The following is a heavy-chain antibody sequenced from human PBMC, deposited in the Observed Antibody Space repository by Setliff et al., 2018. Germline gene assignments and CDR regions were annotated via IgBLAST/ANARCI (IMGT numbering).Heavy chain of an antibody. CDR2: ISGFTGDT. CDR1: GFMFSTYG. CDR3: ARSSAPSVVLAADFDY. D-gene: IGHD6-19*01. V-gene: IGHV1-18*01. J-gene: IGHJ4*02. Sequence: ASVKVSCKTSGFMFSTYGLSWVRQAPGQGPEWIGCISGFTGDTKYAPKFQDRVILTIDESSTTAHMELRSLTSGDTAFYYCARSSAPSVVLAADFDYWGQGTLVTSPQ.